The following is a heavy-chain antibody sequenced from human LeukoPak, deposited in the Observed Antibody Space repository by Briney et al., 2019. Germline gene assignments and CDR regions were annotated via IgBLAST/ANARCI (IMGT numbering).Heavy chain of an antibody. V-gene: IGHV1-69*06. CDR2: ITPILGTA. CDR1: GGTFNSYV. Sequence: ASVKVSCKASGGTFNSYVISWVRQAPGQGLEWMGGITPILGTANYAQKFQGRLTITADKSTSTVYMEQSSLRSDDTAVYYRARGPLLDNSGYLGTDWGQGTLVTVSS. D-gene: IGHD3-22*01. J-gene: IGHJ4*02. CDR3: ARGPLLDNSGYLGTD.